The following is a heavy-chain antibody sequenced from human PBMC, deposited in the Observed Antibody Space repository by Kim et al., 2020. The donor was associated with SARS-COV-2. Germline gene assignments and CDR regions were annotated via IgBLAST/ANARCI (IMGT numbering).Heavy chain of an antibody. CDR1: GYTFTSYY. CDR3: ARGAFLEWLLLDYYGMDV. CDR2: INPSGGST. J-gene: IGHJ6*02. V-gene: IGHV1-46*01. D-gene: IGHD3-3*02. Sequence: ASVKVSCKASGYTFTSYYMHWVRQAPGQGLEWMGIINPSGGSTSYAQKFQGRVTMTRDTSTSTVYMELSSLRSEDTAVYYCARGAFLEWLLLDYYGMDVWGQGTTVTVSS.